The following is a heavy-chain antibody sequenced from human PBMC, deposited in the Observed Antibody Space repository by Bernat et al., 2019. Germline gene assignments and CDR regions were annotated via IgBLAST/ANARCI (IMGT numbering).Heavy chain of an antibody. V-gene: IGHV3-23*01. J-gene: IGHJ4*02. D-gene: IGHD6-19*01. Sequence: EVQLLESGGALVQPGGSLRLSCAASGFTFSSYAMTWVRQAPGRGLEWVARITGSGETTNHAGPVQGRFTISRDNSKTTLYLQMNSLRAEDTALYYCAKHLRTSEWYAYFDCWGQGTLVTVSS. CDR3: AKHLRTSEWYAYFDC. CDR1: GFTFSSYA. CDR2: ITGSGETT.